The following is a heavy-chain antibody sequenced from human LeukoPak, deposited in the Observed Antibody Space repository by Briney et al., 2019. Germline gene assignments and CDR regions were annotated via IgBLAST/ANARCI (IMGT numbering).Heavy chain of an antibody. Sequence: PSETLSLTCAVYGGSFSGYFWSWLRQPPGKGREGIGEINHSGSTNYNPSLKSRVTISVDTSKNQFSLKLSSVTAADTAVYYCARALDDSSGYYVDYWGQGTLVTVSS. V-gene: IGHV4-34*01. CDR1: GGSFSGYF. J-gene: IGHJ4*02. CDR3: ARALDDSSGYYVDY. CDR2: INHSGST. D-gene: IGHD3-22*01.